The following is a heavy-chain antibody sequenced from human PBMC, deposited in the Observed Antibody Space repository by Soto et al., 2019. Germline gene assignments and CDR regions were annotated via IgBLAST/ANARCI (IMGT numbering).Heavy chain of an antibody. CDR3: ARHNPLTDFLGPEDGMDV. Sequence: PSETLSLTCTVSGGSISSSSYYWGWIRQPPGKGLEWIGSIYYSVSTYYNPSLKSRDTISVDTSKNQFSLKLSSVTAADTAVYYCARHNPLTDFLGPEDGMDVWGQGTTVTVSS. CDR1: GGSISSSSYY. D-gene: IGHD3-16*01. V-gene: IGHV4-39*01. J-gene: IGHJ6*02. CDR2: IYYSVST.